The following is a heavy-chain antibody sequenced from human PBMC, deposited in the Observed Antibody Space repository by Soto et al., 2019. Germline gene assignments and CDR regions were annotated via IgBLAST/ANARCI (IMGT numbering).Heavy chain of an antibody. CDR2: TYYRSIWQT. J-gene: IGHJ4*02. CDR3: ARRVGNSWLDD. CDR1: GDSVSSNDAV. V-gene: IGHV6-1*01. D-gene: IGHD6-13*01. Sequence: QVQLQQSGPGLVKPSQTLSLTCAISGDSVSSNDAVWNWIRQPPSKGLEWLGRTYYRSIWQTEYVRSVKGSMTINPDASKSQFSLQLTSVTPEVTAMYYCARRVGNSWLDDWGQGTRVTVSA.